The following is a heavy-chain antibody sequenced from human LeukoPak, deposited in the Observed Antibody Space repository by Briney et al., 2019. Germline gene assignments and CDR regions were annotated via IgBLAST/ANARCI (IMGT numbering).Heavy chain of an antibody. Sequence: SETLSLTCTLSVGSISSGDHYWSWIRQPPGKCLKWLGYIYYSGNTYYNTSLKSRVTISVDTSKNQFSLKLSSVTAADTAVYYCARVPDYGGHRVGYYFDYWGQGTLVTVSS. CDR2: IYYSGNT. D-gene: IGHD4-23*01. CDR1: VGSISSGDHY. CDR3: ARVPDYGGHRVGYYFDY. J-gene: IGHJ4*02. V-gene: IGHV4-30-4*01.